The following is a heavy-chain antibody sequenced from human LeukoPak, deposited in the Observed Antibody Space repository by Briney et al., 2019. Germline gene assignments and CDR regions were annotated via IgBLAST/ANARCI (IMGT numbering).Heavy chain of an antibody. D-gene: IGHD2-21*01. Sequence: SETLSLTCTVSGSSISSSSYYWGWMRQPPGKGLEWIGSIYYSGSTYYNPSLKSRVTISVDTSKNQFSLKLSSVTAADTAVYYCASRQGAFGGAILDWGQGTLVTISS. CDR3: ASRQGAFGGAILD. CDR1: GSSISSSSYY. J-gene: IGHJ4*02. CDR2: IYYSGST. V-gene: IGHV4-39*01.